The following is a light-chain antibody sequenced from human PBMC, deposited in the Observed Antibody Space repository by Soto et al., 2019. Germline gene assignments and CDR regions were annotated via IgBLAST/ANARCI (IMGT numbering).Light chain of an antibody. CDR3: SSYAGSNNWV. V-gene: IGLV2-8*01. CDR1: ISDVGGYNY. J-gene: IGLJ2*01. CDR2: EVS. Sequence: QSALTQPPSASGSPGQSVTISCTGTISDVGGYNYVSWYQQHPGNAPKLMIYEVSKRPSVVPDRFSGSKSGNTASLTVSGLQAEYEAEYYCSSYAGSNNWVFGGGTKRTVL.